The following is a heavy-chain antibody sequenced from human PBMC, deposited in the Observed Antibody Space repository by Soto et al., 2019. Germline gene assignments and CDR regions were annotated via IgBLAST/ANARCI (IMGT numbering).Heavy chain of an antibody. D-gene: IGHD3-16*02. CDR3: ARDLPRYDYIWGSYRPFGFDY. V-gene: IGHV1-18*01. CDR1: GYTFTSYG. CDR2: ISAYNGNT. J-gene: IGHJ4*02. Sequence: ASVKVSCTASGYTFTSYGISWVRQAPGQGLEWMGWISAYNGNTNYAQKLQGRVTMTTDTSTSTAYMELRSLRSDDTAVYYCARDLPRYDYIWGSYRPFGFDYWGQGTLVTVSS.